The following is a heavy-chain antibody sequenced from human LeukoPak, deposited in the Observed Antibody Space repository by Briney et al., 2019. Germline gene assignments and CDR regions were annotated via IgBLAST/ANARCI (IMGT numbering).Heavy chain of an antibody. Sequence: SETLSLNCSVYGGSFSGYYWSWLRQPPGKGLEWIGEINHSGSTNYHPSLRSRAIITVDTSRNQFSLKLSSVTAAEAAVYYCARGRYYHDSSGYHYGRPLDAWRRATLVTVSS. CDR1: GGSFSGYY. CDR3: ARGRYYHDSSGYHYGRPLDA. J-gene: IGHJ5*02. V-gene: IGHV4-34*01. D-gene: IGHD3-22*01. CDR2: INHSGST.